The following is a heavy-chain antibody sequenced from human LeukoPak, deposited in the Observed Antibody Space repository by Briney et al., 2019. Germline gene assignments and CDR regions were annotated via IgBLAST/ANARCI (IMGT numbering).Heavy chain of an antibody. V-gene: IGHV3-7*01. CDR3: AKDFISSSSLD. CDR1: GFTFSSYW. D-gene: IGHD6-6*01. J-gene: IGHJ4*02. CDR2: IKQDGSEK. Sequence: PGGSLRLSCAASGFTFSSYWMSWVRQAPGKGLEWVANIKQDGSEKYYVDSVKGRFTFSRDNAKNSLYLQMNSLRAEDTAVYYCAKDFISSSSLDWGQGTLVTVSS.